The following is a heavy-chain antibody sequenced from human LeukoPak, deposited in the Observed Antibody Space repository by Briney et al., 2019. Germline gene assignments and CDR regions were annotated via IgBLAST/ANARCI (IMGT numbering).Heavy chain of an antibody. V-gene: IGHV1-18*01. Sequence: ASVKVSCKASGYTFTRYGMTWVRQAPGQGLEWMGWISGYNGNTNYAQKFQGRVTMTKDTSTSRVYMELRSLRPDDTAVYYCARDFEAVADEQGYDAFDIWGQGTMVTVSS. CDR3: ARDFEAVADEQGYDAFDI. J-gene: IGHJ3*02. CDR1: GYTFTRYG. CDR2: ISGYNGNT. D-gene: IGHD6-19*01.